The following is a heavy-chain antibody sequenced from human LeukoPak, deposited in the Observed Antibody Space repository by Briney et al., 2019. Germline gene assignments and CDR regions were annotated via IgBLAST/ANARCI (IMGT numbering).Heavy chain of an antibody. V-gene: IGHV5-51*01. J-gene: IGHJ4*02. CDR3: ARMSVWGSYRYTPLGY. CDR1: GYSFTSYW. D-gene: IGHD3-16*02. CDR2: IYPGDSDT. Sequence: GESLKISCKGSGYSFTSYWIGWVRQMPGKGLEWMGIIYPGDSDTRYSPSFQGQVTISADKSISTACLQWSSLKASDIAMYYCARMSVWGSYRYTPLGYWGQGTLVTVSS.